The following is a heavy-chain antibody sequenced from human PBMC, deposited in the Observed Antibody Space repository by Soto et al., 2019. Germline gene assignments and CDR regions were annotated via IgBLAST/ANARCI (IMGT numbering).Heavy chain of an antibody. D-gene: IGHD5-18*01. CDR2: ISHDGSNK. Sequence: QVQLVESGGGVVQPGRSLRLSCAASGFTFSSYGMHWVRQAPGKGLEWVAIISHDGSNKYYADSVEGRFTISRDNSKNPLYLQMNSLRAEDTAVYYCAKNTGYSYGFPFDYGGQGTLVTVSS. V-gene: IGHV3-30*18. CDR3: AKNTGYSYGFPFDY. CDR1: GFTFSSYG. J-gene: IGHJ4*02.